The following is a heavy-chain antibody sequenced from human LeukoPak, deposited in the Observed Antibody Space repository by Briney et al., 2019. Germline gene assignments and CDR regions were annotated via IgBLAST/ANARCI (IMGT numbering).Heavy chain of an antibody. D-gene: IGHD6-6*01. CDR2: INPNSGGT. V-gene: IGHV1-2*02. CDR3: ARDVVIAARQNWFDP. Sequence: ASVKVSCKASGYTFTGYYMHWVRQAPGQGLEWMGWINPNSGGTNYAQKFQGRVTMTRDTSISTAYMELSRLRSDDTAVYYCARDVVIAARQNWFDPWGQGTLVTVSS. J-gene: IGHJ5*02. CDR1: GYTFTGYY.